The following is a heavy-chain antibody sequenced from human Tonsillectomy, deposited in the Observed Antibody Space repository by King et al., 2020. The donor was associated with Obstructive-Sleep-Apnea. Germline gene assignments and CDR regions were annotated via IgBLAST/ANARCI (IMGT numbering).Heavy chain of an antibody. CDR3: VSDSADDTENAFDV. Sequence: VQLVESGAEVKTPGASVKVSCKASGYTFTDYYMHWVRQAPGQGLEWMGWINLKRGGTNYAQRFQGRVTMTRDTSITTAYMELSRLTSDDTALYFCVSDSADDTENAFDVWGQGTLVTVSS. CDR2: INLKRGGT. V-gene: IGHV1-2*02. CDR1: GYTFTDYY. J-gene: IGHJ3*01.